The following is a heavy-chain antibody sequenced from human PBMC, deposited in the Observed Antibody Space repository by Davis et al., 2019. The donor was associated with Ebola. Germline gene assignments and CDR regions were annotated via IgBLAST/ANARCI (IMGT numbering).Heavy chain of an antibody. CDR2: INPNSDGT. D-gene: IGHD1-1*01. CDR3: ARVRYNWNMDYYYGMDV. Sequence: ASVKVSCKTSGFTFIDWYIHWVRQAPGQGLEWMGWINPNSDGTTYSQKFQGRVTMTRDTSISTAYMELSRLRSDATAVYYCARVRYNWNMDYYYGMDVWGQGTTVTVSS. V-gene: IGHV1-2*02. CDR1: GFTFIDWY. J-gene: IGHJ6*02.